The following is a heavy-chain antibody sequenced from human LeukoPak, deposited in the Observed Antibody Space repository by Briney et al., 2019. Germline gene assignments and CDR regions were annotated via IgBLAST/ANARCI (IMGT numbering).Heavy chain of an antibody. D-gene: IGHD3-10*01. Sequence: GSSVKVSCKASGGGFTFPSHAISWVRQAPGQGLEWMGWISAYNGNTNYAQKLQGRVTMTTDTSTSTAYMELRSLRSDDTAVYYCARDLGVLLWFGESLPADYWGQGTLVTVSS. J-gene: IGHJ4*02. CDR2: ISAYNGNT. V-gene: IGHV1-18*01. CDR3: ARDLGVLLWFGESLPADY. CDR1: GGGFTFPSHA.